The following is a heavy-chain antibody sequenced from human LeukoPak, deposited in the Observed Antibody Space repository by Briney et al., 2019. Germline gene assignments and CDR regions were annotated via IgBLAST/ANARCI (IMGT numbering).Heavy chain of an antibody. V-gene: IGHV1-18*01. CDR2: ISTKNGYT. Sequence: ASVRVSCKASGYTFTDYLINWVRQAPRQGLEWVGSISTKNGYTKLAQKFQGRVAMTKDTSANTIYMDLKSLTFDDTAVYYCAREKLWFGEFPFDNWGQGTLVSVSS. CDR3: AREKLWFGEFPFDN. J-gene: IGHJ4*02. CDR1: GYTFTDYL. D-gene: IGHD3-10*01.